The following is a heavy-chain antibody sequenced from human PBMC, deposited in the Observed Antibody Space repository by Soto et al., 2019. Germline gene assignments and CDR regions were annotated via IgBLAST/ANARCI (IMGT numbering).Heavy chain of an antibody. V-gene: IGHV1-69*01. CDR2: IIPVFVKA. J-gene: IGHJ3*01. Sequence: QVQLVQSGADVKKPGSSVKVSCKTSGGSFGSSAISWVRQAPAQGLEWMGEIIPVFVKANYAQNFQGRLTITADELTGTVFMELSSLSSEDTAVYFCARLRRDWGDAFDLWGLGTFVTVSS. CDR1: GGSFGSSA. D-gene: IGHD3-16*01. CDR3: ARLRRDWGDAFDL.